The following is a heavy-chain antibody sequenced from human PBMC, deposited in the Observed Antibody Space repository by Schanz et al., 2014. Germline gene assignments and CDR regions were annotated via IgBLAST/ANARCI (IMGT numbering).Heavy chain of an antibody. CDR2: ISANSGGT. CDR1: GYTFTSYA. D-gene: IGHD3-10*01. V-gene: IGHV1-2*02. CDR3: ARALFGSGHGDV. J-gene: IGHJ6*02. Sequence: QVQLVQSGSELKKPGASVKVSCKASGYTFTSYAMNWVRQAPGQGLEWVGWISANSGGTNYAQKFQGRVTMTRDTSISIAYMELSRLKSDDTAVYYCARALFGSGHGDVWGQGTTVTVSS.